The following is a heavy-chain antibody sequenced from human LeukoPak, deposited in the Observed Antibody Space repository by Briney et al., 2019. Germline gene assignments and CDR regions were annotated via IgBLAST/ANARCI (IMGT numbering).Heavy chain of an antibody. CDR1: GFTFSSYG. CDR3: ARESWGSSAFDI. J-gene: IGHJ3*02. Sequence: GGSLRLSCAASGFTFSSYGMHWVRQAPGKGLEWVAVIWYDGSNKYYADSVKGRFTISRDNSKNTLYLQMNSLRAEDTAVYYCARESWGSSAFDIWGQGTMVTVSS. V-gene: IGHV3-33*01. D-gene: IGHD7-27*01. CDR2: IWYDGSNK.